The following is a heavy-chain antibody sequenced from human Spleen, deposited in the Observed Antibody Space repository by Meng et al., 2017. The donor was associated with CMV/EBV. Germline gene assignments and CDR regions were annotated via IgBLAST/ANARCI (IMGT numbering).Heavy chain of an antibody. CDR3: GRDMDV. CDR2: INQDGSQR. CDR1: GFHFSTYW. V-gene: IGHV3-7*01. Sequence: GGSLRLSCAASGFHFSTYWMSWVRQAPGKALEWVANINQDGSQRNDVDSVKGRFTISRDNAKNSMYLQMNSLRVEDTAVYYCGRDMDVWGQGTTVTVSS. J-gene: IGHJ6*02.